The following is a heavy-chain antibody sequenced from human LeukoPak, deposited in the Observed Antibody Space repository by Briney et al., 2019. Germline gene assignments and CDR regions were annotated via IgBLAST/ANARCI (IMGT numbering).Heavy chain of an antibody. Sequence: PSETLSLTCAVYGGSFSGYYWSWIRQPPGKGLEWIGEINHSGSTNYNPSLKSRVTISVDTSKSQFSLQLSSVTAADTAVYYCARRPIPGYSSGWSRNYYMDVWGKGTTVTISS. CDR3: ARRPIPGYSSGWSRNYYMDV. J-gene: IGHJ6*03. D-gene: IGHD6-19*01. CDR2: INHSGST. CDR1: GGSFSGYY. V-gene: IGHV4-34*01.